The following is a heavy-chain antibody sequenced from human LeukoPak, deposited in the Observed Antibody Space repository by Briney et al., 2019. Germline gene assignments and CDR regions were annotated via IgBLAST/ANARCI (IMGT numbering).Heavy chain of an antibody. D-gene: IGHD1-26*01. CDR2: ISGGGGGT. J-gene: IGHJ4*02. CDR3: AKLWRGSHPRYFDH. CDR1: GFSFSSYN. V-gene: IGHV3-23*01. Sequence: GGSLRLSCAASGFSFSSYNMNWVRQAPGKGLEWVSGISGGGGGTYYADSVKGRFTISRDNFKNTVYLQMNSLRAEDTAVYYCAKLWRGSHPRYFDHWGQGTLVTVSS.